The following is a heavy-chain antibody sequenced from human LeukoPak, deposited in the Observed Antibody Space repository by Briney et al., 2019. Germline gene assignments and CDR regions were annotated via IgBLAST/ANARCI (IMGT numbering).Heavy chain of an antibody. D-gene: IGHD4-23*01. J-gene: IGHJ5*02. V-gene: IGHV4-38-2*01. CDR1: GFPISSGYY. Sequence: PSETLSLTCVVSGFPISSGYYWGWIRQPPGKGLEWIASMYHSGSTSYNPSLESRVTISIDTSQNQFSLKLSSVTAADTAVYYCARVAVEAYGGNNWFDPWGQGTLVTVSS. CDR3: ARVAVEAYGGNNWFDP. CDR2: MYHSGST.